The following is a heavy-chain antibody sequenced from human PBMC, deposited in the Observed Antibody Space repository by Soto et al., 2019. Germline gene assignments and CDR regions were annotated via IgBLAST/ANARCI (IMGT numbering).Heavy chain of an antibody. CDR3: VHTPQIVCPWGYAY. V-gene: IGHV2-5*02. CDR1: GFSLSTSGVG. D-gene: IGHD2-8*01. J-gene: IGHJ4*02. Sequence: QITLKESGPTMVKPTQTLTLTCTFSGFSLSTSGVGVGWIRQPPGEALAWLALIFGDDDKRTSPSRTSRITRTKDSSKRQVVLTMTKVDPLGSATYYCVHTPQIVCPWGYAYWGQGTWVNVSS. CDR2: IFGDDDK.